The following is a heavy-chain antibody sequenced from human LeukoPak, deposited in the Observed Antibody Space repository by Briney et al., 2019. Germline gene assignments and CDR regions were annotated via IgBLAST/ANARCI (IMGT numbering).Heavy chain of an antibody. CDR2: VYYSGSTT. CDR3: ASSGPYGGQYYYYYYMDV. V-gene: IGHV4-59*01. CDR1: GGSISCYY. D-gene: IGHD1-26*01. J-gene: IGHJ6*03. Sequence: SETLSLACTVSGGSISCYYWNWIRQPPGKGLERIGYVYYSGSTTIYNPSLKSRVTISLDTSKNQFSLKLSSVAAADTAVYYCASSGPYGGQYYYYYYMDVWGKGTTDTVSS.